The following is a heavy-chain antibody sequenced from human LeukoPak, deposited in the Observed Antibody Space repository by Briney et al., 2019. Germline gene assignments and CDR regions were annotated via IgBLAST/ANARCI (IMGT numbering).Heavy chain of an antibody. D-gene: IGHD3-22*01. CDR3: ARHVSIGYYDSSGYLPNPIRKKYYFDS. V-gene: IGHV4-34*01. CDR1: GGSFSGYY. Sequence: SETLSLTCAVYGGSFSGYYWSWIRQPPGKGLEWIGEISHSGSTNYNSSLKSRVTISGDTSKNQFSLKLSSVTAADTAVYYCARHVSIGYYDSSGYLPNPIRKKYYFDSWGQGTLVTVSS. J-gene: IGHJ4*02. CDR2: ISHSGST.